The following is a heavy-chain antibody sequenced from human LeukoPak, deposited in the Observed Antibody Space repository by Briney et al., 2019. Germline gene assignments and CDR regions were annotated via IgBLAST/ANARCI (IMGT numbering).Heavy chain of an antibody. V-gene: IGHV1-2*06. CDR3: ARGEDLGVAMDYYYGLDV. J-gene: IGHJ6*02. CDR2: INPNSGGP. CDR1: GYTFTGYY. Sequence: ASVKVSCKASGYTFTGYYIHWVRQAPGQGLEWMGRINPNSGGPNYAQKFQGRVTMTRDTSKTTAYMELSGLRSDDTAVYYCARGEDLGVAMDYYYGLDVWGQGTTVTVSS. D-gene: IGHD2-8*01.